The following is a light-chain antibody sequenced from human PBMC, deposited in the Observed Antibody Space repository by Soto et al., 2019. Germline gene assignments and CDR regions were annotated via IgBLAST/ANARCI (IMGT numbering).Light chain of an antibody. Sequence: QSVLTQPPSVSAAPGQKVTISCSGSSSNIGNNYVSWFQQLPGTAPKLLIYDNNKRPSGIPDRFSGSKSGTSATLGITGLQTGDEADYYCGTWDSSLSGGVFGGVTKLTVL. CDR3: GTWDSSLSGGV. V-gene: IGLV1-51*01. CDR2: DNN. J-gene: IGLJ2*01. CDR1: SSNIGNNY.